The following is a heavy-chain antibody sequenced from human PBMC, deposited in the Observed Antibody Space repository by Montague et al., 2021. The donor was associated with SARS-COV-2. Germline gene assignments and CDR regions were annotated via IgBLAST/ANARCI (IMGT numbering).Heavy chain of an antibody. D-gene: IGHD3-16*02. CDR1: GGSISSYY. J-gene: IGHJ5*02. V-gene: IGHV4-59*12. CDR3: ARGYGYVWGSYRYLHWFDP. CDR2: IYYSGST. Sequence: SETLSLTCTVSGGSISSYYWSWIRQPPGKGLEWIGYIYYSGSTNYNPSLKSRVTISVDTSKNQFSLKLSSVTAADTAVYYCARGYGYVWGSYRYLHWFDPWGQGTLVTVSS.